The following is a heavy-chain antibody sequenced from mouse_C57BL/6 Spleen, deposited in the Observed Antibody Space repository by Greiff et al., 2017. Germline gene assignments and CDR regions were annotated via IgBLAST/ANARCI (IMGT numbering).Heavy chain of an antibody. Sequence: EVKLVESGGGLVQPGGSLKLSCAASGFTFSDYGMAWVRQAPRKGPEWVAFISNLAYSIYYADTVTGRFTISRDNAKNTLYLEMSSLRSEDTAMYDCTTVVATGYFDVWGTGTTVTVSS. D-gene: IGHD1-1*01. CDR3: TTVVATGYFDV. V-gene: IGHV5-15*01. CDR2: ISNLAYSI. CDR1: GFTFSDYG. J-gene: IGHJ1*03.